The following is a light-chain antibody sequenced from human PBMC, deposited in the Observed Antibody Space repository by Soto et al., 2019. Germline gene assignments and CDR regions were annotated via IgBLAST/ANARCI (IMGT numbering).Light chain of an antibody. CDR2: GNS. V-gene: IGLV1-40*01. Sequence: QSALTQPPSVSGAPGQRVTISCTGSSSNIGAGYDVHWYQQLPGTAPKLLIYGNSNRPSGVPDRFSGSKSGTSASLAITGLQAGDEADYYCQSYDSSLSGDVVFGGGTKLTVL. CDR1: SSNIGAGYD. CDR3: QSYDSSLSGDVV. J-gene: IGLJ2*01.